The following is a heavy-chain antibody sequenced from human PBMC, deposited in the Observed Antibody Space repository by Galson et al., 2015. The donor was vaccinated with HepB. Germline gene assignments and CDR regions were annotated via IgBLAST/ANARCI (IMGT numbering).Heavy chain of an antibody. J-gene: IGHJ5*02. CDR1: GYSFTSYW. V-gene: IGHV5-10-1*01. CDR3: ARVAESGYYDSSGYYWMGYFDP. CDR2: IDPSDSYT. D-gene: IGHD3-22*01. Sequence: QSGAEVKKPGESLKISCKGSGYSFTSYWISWVRQMPGKGLEWMGRIDPSDSYTNYSPSFQGHVTISADKSISTAYLQWSSLKASDTAIYYCARVAESGYYDSSGYYWMGYFDPWGQGTLVTVSS.